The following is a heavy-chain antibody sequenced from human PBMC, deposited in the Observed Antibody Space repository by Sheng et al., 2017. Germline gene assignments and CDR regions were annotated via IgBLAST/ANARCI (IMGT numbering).Heavy chain of an antibody. CDR3: ARDASDDCGADCDSNYFYYYMDV. Sequence: QAQLVQSGAEVKKPGASVKVSCKASGYTFSAYGISWVRQAPGQGLEWMGWISGNNGNTKYAQKFQGRVTMTTATSTSTAYMELRSLRSDDTAVYYCARDASDDCGADCDSNYFYYYMDVWGKGTTVTVSS. CDR1: GYTFSAYG. J-gene: IGHJ6*03. V-gene: IGHV1-18*01. CDR2: ISGNNGNT. D-gene: IGHD2-21*01.